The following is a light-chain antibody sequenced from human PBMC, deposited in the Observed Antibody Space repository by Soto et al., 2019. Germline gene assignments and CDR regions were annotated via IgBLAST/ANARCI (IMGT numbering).Light chain of an antibody. CDR3: QERFFTLGT. Sequence: IVMTQSPATLSVSRGERPTLSCGANQAISSNLAWYQPKPGQAPRLLIYDTSNRAAGIPARFRGSGSGTDFTLTINNLQREELATDDCQERFFTLGTFGRGTKVDI. V-gene: IGKV3D-15*01. J-gene: IGKJ1*01. CDR2: DTS. CDR1: QAISSN.